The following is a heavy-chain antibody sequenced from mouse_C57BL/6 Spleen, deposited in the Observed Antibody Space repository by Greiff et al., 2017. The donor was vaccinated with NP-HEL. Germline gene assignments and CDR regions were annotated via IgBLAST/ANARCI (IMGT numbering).Heavy chain of an antibody. CDR3: TGNYDYAMDY. V-gene: IGHV14-4*01. Sequence: EVQLQQSGAELVRPGASVKLSCTASGFNIKDDYMHWVKQRPEQGLEWIGWIDSENGDTEYASKFQGKATITADTSSNTAYLQLSSLTSEDTAVYYCTGNYDYAMDYWGQGTSVTVSS. D-gene: IGHD1-1*01. CDR1: GFNIKDDY. J-gene: IGHJ4*01. CDR2: IDSENGDT.